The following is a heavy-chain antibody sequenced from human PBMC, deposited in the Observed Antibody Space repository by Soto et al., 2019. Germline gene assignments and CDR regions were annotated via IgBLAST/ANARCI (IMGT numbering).Heavy chain of an antibody. Sequence: ESGGGVVQPGRSLRLSCAASGFTFSSYAMHWVRQAPGKGLEWVAVISHDGSNKDYADSVKGRFTISRDNSKNTLYLQMNSLRAEDTAVYYCARAGRGYYYDSSGYYYFDYWGQGTLVTVSS. CDR1: GFTFSSYA. CDR3: ARAGRGYYYDSSGYYYFDY. CDR2: ISHDGSNK. D-gene: IGHD3-22*01. V-gene: IGHV3-30-3*01. J-gene: IGHJ4*02.